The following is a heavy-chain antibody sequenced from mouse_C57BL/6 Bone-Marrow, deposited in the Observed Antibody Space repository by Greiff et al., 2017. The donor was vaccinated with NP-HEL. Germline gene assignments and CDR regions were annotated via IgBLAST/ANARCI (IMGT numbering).Heavy chain of an antibody. CDR1: GFSLSTFGMG. V-gene: IGHV8-8*01. D-gene: IGHD1-1*01. Sequence: QVTLKECGPGILQPSQTLSLTCSFSGFSLSTFGMGVGWIRQPSGKGLEWLAHIWWDDDKYYNPALKSRLTISKDTSKNQVFLKIDNVDTADTATYYCARIGAFTTVVAPPAWFAYWGQGTLVTVSA. CDR3: ARIGAFTTVVAPPAWFAY. J-gene: IGHJ3*01. CDR2: IWWDDDK.